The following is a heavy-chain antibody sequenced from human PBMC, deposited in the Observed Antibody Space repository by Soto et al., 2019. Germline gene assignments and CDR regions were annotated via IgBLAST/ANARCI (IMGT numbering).Heavy chain of an antibody. CDR2: ICGSGGSK. Sequence: GGSLRLSCAASGFTFSSYAMSWVRQAPGKGLEWVSAICGSGGSKYYADSVKGRFTISRDNSKNTLYLQMNSLRAEDTAVYYYSRLSGYYPDYFDYWGQGTLVTVSS. V-gene: IGHV3-23*01. J-gene: IGHJ4*02. D-gene: IGHD3-22*01. CDR1: GFTFSSYA. CDR3: SRLSGYYPDYFDY.